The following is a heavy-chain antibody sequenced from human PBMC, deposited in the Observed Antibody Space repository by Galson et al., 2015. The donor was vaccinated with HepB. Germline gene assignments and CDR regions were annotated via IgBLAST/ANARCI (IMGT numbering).Heavy chain of an antibody. J-gene: IGHJ1*01. CDR2: ISYDGTYK. V-gene: IGHV3-30*04. Sequence: SLRLSCAASGFTFSSNALHWVRQAPGKGLEWVAVISYDGTYKNYADTVKGRFTISRCSSANTLYFQTNSLRPEDTAVYFCVPEIGGTDFAHWGRGILVTVS. D-gene: IGHD2/OR15-2a*01. CDR1: GFTFSSNA. CDR3: VPEIGGTDFAH.